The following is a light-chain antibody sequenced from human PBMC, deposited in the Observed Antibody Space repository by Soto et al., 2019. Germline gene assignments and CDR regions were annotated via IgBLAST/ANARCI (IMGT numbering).Light chain of an antibody. CDR3: QQAKSFPLT. J-gene: IGKJ4*01. Sequence: DIQMTQSPSSVSASVGDRVTITCRASQGISNWLAWYQQKPGKAPKLLIYAASTLQSGVPSRFRGSSSGPYFTLTISSLPPEDFATFHCQQAKSFPLTFGGGTKVEIK. CDR1: QGISNW. V-gene: IGKV1-12*01. CDR2: AAS.